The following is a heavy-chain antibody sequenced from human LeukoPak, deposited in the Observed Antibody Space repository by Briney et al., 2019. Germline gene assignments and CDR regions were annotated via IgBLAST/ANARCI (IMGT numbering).Heavy chain of an antibody. Sequence: WGSLRLSCAASGFTFSDYYMSWIRQAPGKGLEWVSYISSSGSTIYYADSVKGRFTISRDNAKNSLYLQMNSLRAEDTAVYYCARRYSSSWYRWFDPWGQGTLVTVSS. CDR3: ARRYSSSWYRWFDP. J-gene: IGHJ5*02. CDR2: ISSSGSTI. V-gene: IGHV3-11*04. D-gene: IGHD6-13*01. CDR1: GFTFSDYY.